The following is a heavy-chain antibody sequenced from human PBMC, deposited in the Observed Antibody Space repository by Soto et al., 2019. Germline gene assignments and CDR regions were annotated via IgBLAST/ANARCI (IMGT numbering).Heavy chain of an antibody. CDR2: IYYSGST. CDR1: GASISSGDYY. D-gene: IGHD3-22*01. Sequence: QVQLQESGPGLVKPSQTLSLTCTVSGASISSGDYYWTWIRQPPGKGLEWIGSIYYSGSTYYNPSLKSRVTISVDTSNNQFSLKRSSVTAADTAVYYCARASYDSSTYYLDYWGQGTLVTVSS. CDR3: ARASYDSSTYYLDY. J-gene: IGHJ4*02. V-gene: IGHV4-30-4*01.